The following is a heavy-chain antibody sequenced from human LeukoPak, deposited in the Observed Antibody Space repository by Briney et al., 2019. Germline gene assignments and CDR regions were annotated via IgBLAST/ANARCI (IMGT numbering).Heavy chain of an antibody. CDR1: GFTFSSYR. V-gene: IGHV3-21*01. Sequence: GGSLRLSCAASGFTFSSYRMNWVRQAPGKGLEWVSSISSSSYIYYADSAKGRFTISRDNAKNSLYLQMNSLRGEDTAVYYCARDWSRMTAVTTIGFDYWGQGTLVTVSS. CDR2: ISSSSYI. D-gene: IGHD4-17*01. CDR3: ARDWSRMTAVTTIGFDY. J-gene: IGHJ4*02.